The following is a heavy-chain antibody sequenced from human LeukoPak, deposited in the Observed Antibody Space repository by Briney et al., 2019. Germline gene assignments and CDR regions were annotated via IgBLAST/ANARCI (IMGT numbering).Heavy chain of an antibody. CDR2: IYYSGST. V-gene: IGHV4-59*01. Sequence: SETLSLTCTVSGGSISSYYWSWIRQPPGKGLEWIGYIYYSGSTNYNPSLKSRVTISVDTSKNQFSLKLSSVTAADTAVYYCARGAHYYDSSGYRAWGQGTLVTVSS. D-gene: IGHD3-22*01. CDR3: ARGAHYYDSSGYRA. CDR1: GGSISSYY. J-gene: IGHJ5*02.